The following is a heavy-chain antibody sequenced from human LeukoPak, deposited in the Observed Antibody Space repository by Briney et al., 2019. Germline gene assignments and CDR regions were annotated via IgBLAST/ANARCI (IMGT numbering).Heavy chain of an antibody. CDR1: GGTFSSYA. Sequence: SVKVSCKASGGTFSSYAIRWVRQAPGQGLEWMGRIIPILGIANYAQKFQGRVTITADKSTSTAYMELSSLRSEDTAVYYCALAKYYYDSSGYFDYRGQGTLVTVSS. CDR2: IIPILGIA. CDR3: ALAKYYYDSSGYFDY. D-gene: IGHD3-22*01. V-gene: IGHV1-69*04. J-gene: IGHJ4*02.